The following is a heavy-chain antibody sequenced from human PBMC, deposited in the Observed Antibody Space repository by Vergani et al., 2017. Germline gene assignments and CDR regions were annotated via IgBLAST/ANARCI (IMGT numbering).Heavy chain of an antibody. V-gene: IGHV3-23*01. CDR2: ISGSGGST. J-gene: IGHJ6*02. Sequence: EVQLLESGGGLVQPGGSLRLSCAASGFTFSSYAMSWVRQAPGKGLEWVSAISGSGGSTYYADSVKGRFTLSRDNSKNTLYLQMNSLRAEDTAVYYCAKSADSSGYPWIRYYYYYGMDVWGQGTTVTVSS. CDR3: AKSADSSGYPWIRYYYYYGMDV. D-gene: IGHD3-22*01. CDR1: GFTFSSYA.